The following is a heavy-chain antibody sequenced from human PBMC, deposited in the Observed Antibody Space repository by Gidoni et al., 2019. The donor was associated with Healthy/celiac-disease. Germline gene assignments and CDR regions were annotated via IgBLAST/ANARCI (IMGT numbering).Heavy chain of an antibody. Sequence: QVQLVQSGAEVKKPGASVKASCTASGYTFTSYAMHWVRQAPGQRLEWMGWINAGNGNTKYSQKFQGRVTITRDTSASTAYMELSSLRSEDTAVYYCARGRSGSYSDYWGQGTLVTVSS. V-gene: IGHV1-3*01. D-gene: IGHD3-10*01. CDR1: GYTFTSYA. CDR2: INAGNGNT. J-gene: IGHJ4*02. CDR3: ARGRSGSYSDY.